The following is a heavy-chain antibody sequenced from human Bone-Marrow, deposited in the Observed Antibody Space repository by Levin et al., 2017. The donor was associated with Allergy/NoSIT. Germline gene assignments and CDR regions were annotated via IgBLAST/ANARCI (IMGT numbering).Heavy chain of an antibody. J-gene: IGHJ3*02. Sequence: NASETLSLTCTVSGGSISSYYWSWIRQPPGKGLEWIGYIYYSGSTNYNPSLKSRVTISVDTSKNQFSLKLSSVTAADTAVYYCAREKRTNVDTAMMFRPYLVGRGAFDIWGQGTMVTVSS. V-gene: IGHV4-59*01. D-gene: IGHD5-18*01. CDR2: IYYSGST. CDR3: AREKRTNVDTAMMFRPYLVGRGAFDI. CDR1: GGSISSYY.